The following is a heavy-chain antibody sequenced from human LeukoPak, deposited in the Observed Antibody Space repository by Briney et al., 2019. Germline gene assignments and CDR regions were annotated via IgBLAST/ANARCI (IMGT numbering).Heavy chain of an antibody. V-gene: IGHV4-59*01. CDR3: ARVDYGDFSLDY. Sequence: SETLSLTCTVSGGSISDYHWSWIRQPPGKGLEYIGYIYNSGRTFYNPSLKSRVTISVDTSQNQFSLKLSSVTAADTAVYYCARVDYGDFSLDYWGQGTLVTVSS. CDR1: GGSISDYH. D-gene: IGHD4-17*01. J-gene: IGHJ4*02. CDR2: IYNSGRT.